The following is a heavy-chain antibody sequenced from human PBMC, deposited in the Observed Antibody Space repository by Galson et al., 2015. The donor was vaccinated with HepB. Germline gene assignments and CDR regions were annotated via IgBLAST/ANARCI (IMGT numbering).Heavy chain of an antibody. D-gene: IGHD6-19*01. CDR2: INHSGST. V-gene: IGHV4-34*01. CDR1: GGSFSGYY. J-gene: IGHJ4*02. Sequence: ETLSLTCAVYGGSFSGYYWSWIRQPPGKGLEWIGEINHSGSTNYNPSLKSRVTISVDTSKNQFSLKLSSVTAADTAVYYCARVNSQWLVLDYYFDYWGQGTLVTVSS. CDR3: ARVNSQWLVLDYYFDY.